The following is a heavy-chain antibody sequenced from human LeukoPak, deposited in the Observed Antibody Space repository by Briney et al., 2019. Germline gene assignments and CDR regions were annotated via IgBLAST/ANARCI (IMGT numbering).Heavy chain of an antibody. CDR1: GFTVSSNY. CDR3: ARRYSSGWWIDY. CDR2: IYSGGST. V-gene: IGHV3-53*01. J-gene: IGHJ4*02. D-gene: IGHD6-19*01. Sequence: GGSLRLSCAASGFTVSSNYMNWVRQAPGKGLEWVSVIYSGGSTYYADSVKGRFTISRDNSKNTLYLQMNTLRAEDTAVYYCARRYSSGWWIDYWGQRTLVTVSS.